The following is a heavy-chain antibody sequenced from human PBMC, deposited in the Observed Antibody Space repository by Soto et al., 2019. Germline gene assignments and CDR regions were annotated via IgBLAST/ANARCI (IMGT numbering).Heavy chain of an antibody. CDR2: IYRTGST. V-gene: IGHV4-4*02. CDR1: GGSFTSNNW. Sequence: SETLSLTCAVSGGSFTSNNWWTWVRQPPGQGLEWIGEIYRTGSTNYNPSLKSRVTISLDKSENQFTLKVTSLTAADTAVYYCASRDPGTSVDYWGQGTLVTVSS. D-gene: IGHD1-7*01. J-gene: IGHJ4*02. CDR3: ASRDPGTSVDY.